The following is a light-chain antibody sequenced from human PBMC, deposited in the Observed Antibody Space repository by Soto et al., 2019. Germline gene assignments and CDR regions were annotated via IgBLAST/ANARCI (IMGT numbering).Light chain of an antibody. J-gene: IGLJ1*01. V-gene: IGLV2-14*01. CDR1: TSDVGVYNY. CDR2: EVS. CDR3: SSYTFSSTPYV. Sequence: QSVLTQPASVSGSPGQSITISCTGTTSDVGVYNYVSWYQQHPGKAPKLVISEVSNRPSGVSNHYSGSKSGNTASLTISGLQAEDEADYYCSSYTFSSTPYVFGTGTKSPS.